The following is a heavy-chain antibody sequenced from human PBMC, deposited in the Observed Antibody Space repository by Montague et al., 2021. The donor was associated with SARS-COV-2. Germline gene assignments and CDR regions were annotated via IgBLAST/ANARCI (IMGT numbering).Heavy chain of an antibody. CDR3: AREDRWNWFDP. Sequence: SETLSLTCTVSGGSISSSSYYWGWIRQPPGKGLEWIGSIYYSGSTYYNPSLKTRVTISVDTSKNQFSLKLSSVTAADTAVYYCAREDRWNWFDPWGQGTLVIVSS. J-gene: IGHJ5*02. CDR2: IYYSGST. V-gene: IGHV4-39*07. D-gene: IGHD5-24*01. CDR1: GGSISSSSYY.